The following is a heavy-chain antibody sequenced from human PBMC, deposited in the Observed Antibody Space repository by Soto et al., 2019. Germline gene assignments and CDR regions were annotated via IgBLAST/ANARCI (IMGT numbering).Heavy chain of an antibody. Sequence: EVQLVESGGGLVQPGGSLRLSCAASGFTVGNNYMSWVRQAPTKGLEWLSVIFGDGRTYYADPVKGRFTVSRDSSENTLFLQINNLRAEDTAVYYCAGDPFQGFGSWGHGTLVTVSS. CDR2: IFGDGRT. CDR3: AGDPFQGFGS. V-gene: IGHV3-66*01. J-gene: IGHJ5*01. CDR1: GFTVGNNY.